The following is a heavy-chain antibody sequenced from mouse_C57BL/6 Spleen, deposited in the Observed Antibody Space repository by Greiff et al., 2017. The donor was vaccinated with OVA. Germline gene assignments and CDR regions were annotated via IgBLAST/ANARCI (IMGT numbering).Heavy chain of an antibody. D-gene: IGHD3-2*02. CDR1: GFNIKDYY. J-gene: IGHJ4*01. CDR2: IDPEDGDT. CDR3: TIGGSGSFYAMDY. V-gene: IGHV14-1*01. Sequence: EVQLQQSGAELVRPGASVKLSCTASGFNIKDYYMHWVKQRPEQGLEWIGRIDPEDGDTEYAPKFQGKATMTADTSSNTAYLQLSSLTSEDTAVYYCTIGGSGSFYAMDYWGQGTSVTVSS.